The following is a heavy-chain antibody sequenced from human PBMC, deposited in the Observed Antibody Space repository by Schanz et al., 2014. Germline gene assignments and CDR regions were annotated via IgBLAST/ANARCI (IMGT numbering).Heavy chain of an antibody. CDR3: ARLWGGWRIPDY. CDR2: IYYSGST. J-gene: IGHJ4*02. Sequence: QLQMQESGPGLVKPSETLSLTCSVSGDSISSTSYYWGWIRQPPGKGLEWIGSIYYSGSTYYNASLKSRVPIPVDTSKNQSSQNLTSVTAADSAVYYCARLWGGWRIPDYWGQGTLVTVSS. V-gene: IGHV4-39*01. CDR1: GDSISSTSYY. D-gene: IGHD6-19*01.